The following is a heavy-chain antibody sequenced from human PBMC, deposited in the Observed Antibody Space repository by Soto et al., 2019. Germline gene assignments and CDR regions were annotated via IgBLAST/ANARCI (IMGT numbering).Heavy chain of an antibody. V-gene: IGHV4-31*03. Sequence: PSETLSLTCTVSGGSISSGDYYWSWIRQHPGKGLEWIGYIYYTGSTYYNPSLKSRVTMSLDTSKNQFSLKLSSVTAADTAVYYCARSQDKLLVPAANYYYYGVDVWGQGTTVT. D-gene: IGHD2-2*01. CDR3: ARSQDKLLVPAANYYYYGVDV. CDR2: IYYTGST. J-gene: IGHJ6*02. CDR1: GGSISSGDYY.